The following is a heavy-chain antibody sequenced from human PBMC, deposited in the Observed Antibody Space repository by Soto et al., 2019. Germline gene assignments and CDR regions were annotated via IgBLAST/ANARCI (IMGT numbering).Heavy chain of an antibody. D-gene: IGHD2-15*01. CDR1: GFSLNTNGVA. Sequence: QITLKESGHTLVKPTQTLTLTCTFSGFSLNTNGVAVGWIRQSPGKTLEWLALIYWDDSRRYNPSLKSRLTITKDTSKKQVVLMMTNMDPVDTATYICAAAPHCSGGFCRGYPYSMGVWGQGTTVIVSS. CDR2: IYWDDSR. CDR3: AAAPHCSGGFCRGYPYSMGV. J-gene: IGHJ6*02. V-gene: IGHV2-5*02.